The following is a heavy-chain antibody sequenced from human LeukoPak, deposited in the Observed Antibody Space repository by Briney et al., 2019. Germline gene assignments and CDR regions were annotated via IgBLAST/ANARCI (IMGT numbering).Heavy chain of an antibody. CDR1: GFTFSSYA. J-gene: IGHJ4*02. Sequence: TGGSLRLSCAASGFTFSSYAMSWVRQAPGKGLEWVSGISGSGGSTYYADSVKGRLTISRDNSKNTLYLQMNSLRAEDTAVYYCAKSSGYENFDSWGQGTLVTVSS. D-gene: IGHD5-12*01. CDR2: ISGSGGST. CDR3: AKSSGYENFDS. V-gene: IGHV3-23*01.